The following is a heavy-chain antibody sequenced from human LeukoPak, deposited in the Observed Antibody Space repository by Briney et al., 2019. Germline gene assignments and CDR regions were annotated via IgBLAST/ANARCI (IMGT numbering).Heavy chain of an antibody. V-gene: IGHV4-39*07. CDR1: GGSINTDSYY. D-gene: IGHD7-27*01. CDR3: ARSELGTYWYFDL. CDR2: VSYIGST. Sequence: SETLSLTCTVSGGSINTDSYYCGWLRQSPGKGLEWIGSVSYIGSTFFNPSLKSRVNMSVDTSKNQFSLKLSSVTAADAAVYYCARSELGTYWYFDLWGRGTLVTVSS. J-gene: IGHJ2*01.